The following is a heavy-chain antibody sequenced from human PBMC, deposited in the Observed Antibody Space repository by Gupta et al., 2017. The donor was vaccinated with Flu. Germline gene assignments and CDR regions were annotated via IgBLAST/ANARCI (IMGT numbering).Heavy chain of an antibody. V-gene: IGHV3-7*01. CDR3: ARGWDGYNT. Sequence: VQSGAVPVQLGRTLRLSCAASGFSFRSYCMNWVRQGPGKGLEWVANIKQDGSEKHYADSVRGRFTISRDDAKNSVYLQINSVRVEDTAVYYCARGWDGYNTWGQGTLVTVSS. D-gene: IGHD5-12*01. CDR1: GFSFRSYC. J-gene: IGHJ4*02. CDR2: IKQDGSEK.